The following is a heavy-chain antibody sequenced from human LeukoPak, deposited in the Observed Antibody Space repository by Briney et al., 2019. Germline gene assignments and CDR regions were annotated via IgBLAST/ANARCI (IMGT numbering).Heavy chain of an antibody. Sequence: ASVKVSCKVSGYTLTELSMHWVRQAPGKGLEWMGGFDPEDGETIYAQKFQGRVTMTEDTSTDTAYMELSSLRSEDTAVYYCATAGSGYDDYYYYGMGVWGQGTTVTVSS. CDR1: GYTLTELS. V-gene: IGHV1-24*01. J-gene: IGHJ6*02. CDR2: FDPEDGET. CDR3: ATAGSGYDDYYYYGMGV. D-gene: IGHD5-12*01.